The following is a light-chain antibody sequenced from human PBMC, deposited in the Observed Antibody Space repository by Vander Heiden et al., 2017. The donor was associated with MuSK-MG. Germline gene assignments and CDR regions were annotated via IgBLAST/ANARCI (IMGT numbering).Light chain of an antibody. Sequence: EIVLTQSPATLSLSPGEGATLSCRASQSVSSYLAWYQQKPGQAPRLLIYDASNRATGIPARFSGSGSGTDFTLTISSLEPEDFAVYYCQQRSNWPPWYTFGQGTKLEIK. CDR2: DAS. CDR3: QQRSNWPPWYT. J-gene: IGKJ2*01. CDR1: QSVSSY. V-gene: IGKV3-11*01.